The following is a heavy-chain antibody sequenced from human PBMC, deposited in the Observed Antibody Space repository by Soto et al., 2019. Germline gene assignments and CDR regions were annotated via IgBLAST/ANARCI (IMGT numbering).Heavy chain of an antibody. Sequence: EVQLLESGGGLVQSGESLRLSCAASGFTFSSYAMTWVRQAPGKGLEWVASISGSAISTEYADSVRGRFTISRDNSKNTVFLQMQSLRADDSATYYCVNWNDEDVDWGQGTLVAVSS. V-gene: IGHV3-23*01. CDR2: ISGSAIST. J-gene: IGHJ4*01. D-gene: IGHD1-1*01. CDR3: VNWNDEDVD. CDR1: GFTFSSYA.